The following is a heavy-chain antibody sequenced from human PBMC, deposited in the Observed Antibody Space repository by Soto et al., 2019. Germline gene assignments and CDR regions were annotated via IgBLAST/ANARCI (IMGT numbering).Heavy chain of an antibody. CDR3: AEFLRGGSSGYYSNYYYGMDV. CDR2: IIPIFGTA. D-gene: IGHD3-22*01. CDR1: GGTFSSYA. V-gene: IGHV1-69*13. J-gene: IGHJ6*02. Sequence: ASVKVSCKASGGTFSSYAISWVRQAPGQGLEWMGGIIPIFGTANYAQKFQGRVTVTADESTSTAYMELSSLRSEDTAVYYCAEFLRGGSSGYYSNYYYGMDVWGQGTTVTVSS.